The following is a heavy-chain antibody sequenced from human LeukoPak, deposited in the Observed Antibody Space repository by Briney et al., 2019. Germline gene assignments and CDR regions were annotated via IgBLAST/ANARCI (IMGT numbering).Heavy chain of an antibody. D-gene: IGHD2-21*02. CDR2: INHSGST. V-gene: IGHV4-34*01. Sequence: PSETLSLTCTVYGGSFSGYYWSWIRQPPGKGLEWIGEINHSGSTNYNPSLKSRVTISVDTSKNQFSLKLSSVTAADTAVYYCARLNCGGDCYRRFNDAFDIWGQGKWSPSLQ. J-gene: IGHJ3*02. CDR3: ARLNCGGDCYRRFNDAFDI. CDR1: GGSFSGYY.